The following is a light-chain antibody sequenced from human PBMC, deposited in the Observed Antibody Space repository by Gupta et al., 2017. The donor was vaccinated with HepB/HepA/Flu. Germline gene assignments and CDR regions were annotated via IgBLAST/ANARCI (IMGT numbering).Light chain of an antibody. J-gene: IGKJ1*01. CDR3: QQYNNS. CDR2: KAS. CDR1: QSIGTW. Sequence: TQLTQPPSTPSASIGDRVSITCRASQSIGTWLAWYQHKPWRAPRLLIYKASSLQSGVPARFSGSGSGTEITRTIRSLQPDDSATYYCQQYNNSFGQGTKVEVK. V-gene: IGKV1-5*03.